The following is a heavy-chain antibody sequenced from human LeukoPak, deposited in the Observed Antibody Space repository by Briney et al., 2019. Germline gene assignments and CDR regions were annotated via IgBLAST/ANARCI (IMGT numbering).Heavy chain of an antibody. CDR1: GLTFSSYW. Sequence: PGGSLRLSCAASGLTFSSYWMHWVRQAPGKGLVWVSRINSDGSSTSYADSVKGRFTTSRDNAKNTLYLQMNSLRAEDTAVYYCASNFHGGYHYWGQGTLVTVSS. V-gene: IGHV3-74*01. CDR3: ASNFHGGYHY. J-gene: IGHJ4*02. D-gene: IGHD4-17*01. CDR2: INSDGSST.